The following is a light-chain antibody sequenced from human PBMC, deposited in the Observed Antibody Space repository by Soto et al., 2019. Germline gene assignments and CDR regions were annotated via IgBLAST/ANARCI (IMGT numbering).Light chain of an antibody. Sequence: EIVMTQSQATLSVSPGERATLSCRASQSVSSNLAWYPQKPGQAPRLLIYGASTRTTGIPARFSGSGSGTEFNLTISSLQSEDFAVYYCQQCKNWPLTFGQGTRVEIK. CDR3: QQCKNWPLT. J-gene: IGKJ1*01. V-gene: IGKV3-15*01. CDR2: GAS. CDR1: QSVSSN.